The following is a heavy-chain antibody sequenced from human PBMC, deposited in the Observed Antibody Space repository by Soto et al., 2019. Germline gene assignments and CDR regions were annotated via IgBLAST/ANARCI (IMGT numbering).Heavy chain of an antibody. D-gene: IGHD2-2*01. CDR1: GYTFTGYY. CDR2: INPNSGGT. V-gene: IGHV1-2*02. CDR3: ARAGDIVVVPAAMPYYFDY. Sequence: ASVKVSCKASGYTFTGYYMHWVRQAPGQGLEWMGWINPNSGGTNYAQKFQGRVTMTRDTSISTAYMELNRLRSDDTAVYYCARAGDIVVVPAAMPYYFDYWGQGTLVTVSS. J-gene: IGHJ4*02.